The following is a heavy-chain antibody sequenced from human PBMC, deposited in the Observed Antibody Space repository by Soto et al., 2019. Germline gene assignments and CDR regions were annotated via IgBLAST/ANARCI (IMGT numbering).Heavy chain of an antibody. CDR2: IKSKTDGGTT. D-gene: IGHD2-15*01. CDR3: TTTTYCSGGSCPLSDPYYYGMDV. V-gene: IGHV3-15*07. J-gene: IGHJ6*02. CDR1: GFPFGNAW. Sequence: GGSLTLSCAASGFPFGNAWMNWVRQAPGKGLEWVGRIKSKTDGGTTDYAAPVKGRFTISRDDSKNTLYLQMNSLKTEDTAVYYCTTTTYCSGGSCPLSDPYYYGMDVWGQGTTVTVSS.